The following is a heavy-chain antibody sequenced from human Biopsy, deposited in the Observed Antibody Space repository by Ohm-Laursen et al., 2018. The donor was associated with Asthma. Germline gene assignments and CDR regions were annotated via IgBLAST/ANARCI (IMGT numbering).Heavy chain of an antibody. CDR2: MYHSGSP. D-gene: IGHD3-22*01. J-gene: IGHJ4*02. CDR1: GGSITSSSYY. V-gene: IGHV4-39*01. Sequence: TLSLTCTVSGGSITSSSYYWGWIRQPPGKGMEWIGSMYHSGSPYYHSSLKSRATISVDTSKNQLSLKMSSVTAADTAVYFCVRHQYSSSWSTFDYWGQGALVTVSS. CDR3: VRHQYSSSWSTFDY.